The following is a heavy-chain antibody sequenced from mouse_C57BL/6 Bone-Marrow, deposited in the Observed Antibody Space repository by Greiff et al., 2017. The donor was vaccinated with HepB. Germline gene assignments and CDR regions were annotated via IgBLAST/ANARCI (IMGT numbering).Heavy chain of an antibody. V-gene: IGHV1-82*01. CDR3: ARWADYYGSSSFAY. CDR1: GYAFSSSW. CDR2: IYPGDGDT. Sequence: QVQLQQSGPELVKPGASVKISCKASGYAFSSSWMNWVKQRPGKGLEWIGRIYPGDGDTNYNGKFKGKATLTADKSSSTAYMQLSSLTSEDSAVYFCARWADYYGSSSFAYWGQGTLVTVSA. D-gene: IGHD1-1*01. J-gene: IGHJ3*01.